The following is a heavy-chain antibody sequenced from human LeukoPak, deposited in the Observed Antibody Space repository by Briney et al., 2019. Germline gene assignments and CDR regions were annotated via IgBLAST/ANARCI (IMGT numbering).Heavy chain of an antibody. D-gene: IGHD3-10*01. V-gene: IGHV3-72*01. CDR3: ADYGSGYWPAAH. CDR1: GFSLSGHY. Sequence: GGSLRLSCAASGFSLSGHYMDWVRQAPGKGLEWVGRIRNKAKSYTTEYAASVKDRFIISRDDSKNSVYLQMNSLKTEDTAVYYCADYGSGYWPAAHWGQGTLVTVSS. J-gene: IGHJ4*02. CDR2: IRNKAKSYTT.